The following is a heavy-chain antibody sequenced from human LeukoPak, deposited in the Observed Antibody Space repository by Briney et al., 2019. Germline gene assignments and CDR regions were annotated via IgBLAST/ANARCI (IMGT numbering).Heavy chain of an antibody. CDR3: AKSLYTNLFGEVFDQ. CDR2: IAYDGSLQ. J-gene: IGHJ4*02. CDR1: VFAFTAYG. D-gene: IGHD3-10*02. Sequence: GTSLRLSCAASVFAFTAYGIHCRRQAPGKGLSSWTCIAYDGSLQYYGDSVKGRFTIYRDNSENTVYLAMNSLRTAATAVYFCAKSLYTNLFGEVFDQWGQGTLVTVSS. V-gene: IGHV3-33*03.